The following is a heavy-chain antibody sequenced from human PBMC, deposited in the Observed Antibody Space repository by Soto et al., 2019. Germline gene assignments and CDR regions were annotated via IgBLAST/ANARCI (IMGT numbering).Heavy chain of an antibody. Sequence: QVQLVQSGAEVKKPGASVKVSCKASGYTFTGSYMHWVRQAPGQGLEWMGGVNPNTGGTNYAQKFQGRVTMTRDTSISTAYMELSRLSSDDTAVCYCARGGYSSSSPSDYWGQGTLVTVSS. D-gene: IGHD6-6*01. V-gene: IGHV1-2*02. CDR2: VNPNTGGT. CDR3: ARGGYSSSSPSDY. CDR1: GYTFTGSY. J-gene: IGHJ4*02.